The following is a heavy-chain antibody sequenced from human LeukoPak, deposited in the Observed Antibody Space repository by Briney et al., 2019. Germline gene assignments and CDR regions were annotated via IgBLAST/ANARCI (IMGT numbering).Heavy chain of an antibody. CDR2: INHSGST. Sequence: SETLSLTCAVYGGSFSGYYWSWIRQPPGKGLEWIGEINHSGSTNYNPSLKSRVTISVDTSKNQFSLKLSSVTAADTAVYYCARGNSYYDTSGYFPWESFQHWGQGTLVTVSS. J-gene: IGHJ1*01. CDR1: GGSFSGYY. CDR3: ARGNSYYDTSGYFPWESFQH. V-gene: IGHV4-34*01. D-gene: IGHD3-22*01.